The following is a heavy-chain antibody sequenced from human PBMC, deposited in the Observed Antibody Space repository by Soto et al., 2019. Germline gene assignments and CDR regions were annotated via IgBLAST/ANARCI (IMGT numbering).Heavy chain of an antibody. CDR2: IYYIGST. J-gene: IGHJ3*02. Sequence: QLQLQESGPGLVKPSETLSLTCTVSGGSISSSSYYWGWIRQPPGKGLEGIGSIYYIGSTYYNPSLKSRVTISVDTSKNQSSLKLSSVTAADTAVYYCARHPRIQLWSPPNDAFDIWGQGTMVTVSS. CDR3: ARHPRIQLWSPPNDAFDI. V-gene: IGHV4-39*01. CDR1: GGSISSSSYY. D-gene: IGHD5-18*01.